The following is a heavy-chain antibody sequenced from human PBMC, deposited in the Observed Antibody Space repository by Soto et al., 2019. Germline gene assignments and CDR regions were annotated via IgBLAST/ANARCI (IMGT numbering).Heavy chain of an antibody. V-gene: IGHV3-21*01. CDR3: TRDGVPL. Sequence: PGVSLTLSFSASGFTFSTFTLNWVRQAPGKGLEWVSSISTSGDSTYYEDSVRGRFTISRDNARASLFLQMDSLRADDTAMYYCTRDGVPLWGQGTMVNVS. J-gene: IGHJ3*01. D-gene: IGHD3-3*01. CDR2: ISTSGDST. CDR1: GFTFSTFT.